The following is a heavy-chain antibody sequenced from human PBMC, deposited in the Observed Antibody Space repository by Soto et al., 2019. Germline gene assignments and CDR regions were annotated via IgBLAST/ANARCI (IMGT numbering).Heavy chain of an antibody. CDR2: ISAYNGNT. V-gene: IGHV1-18*01. J-gene: IGHJ4*02. CDR3: ARDRRYYYDSSGYYPLDY. Sequence: ASVKVSCKASGYTFTSYGISWVRQAPGQGLEWMGWISAYNGNTNYAQKLQGRVTMTTDTSTSTAYMELRSLRSDDTAVYYCARDRRYYYDSSGYYPLDYWGQGTLVTVSS. D-gene: IGHD3-22*01. CDR1: GYTFTSYG.